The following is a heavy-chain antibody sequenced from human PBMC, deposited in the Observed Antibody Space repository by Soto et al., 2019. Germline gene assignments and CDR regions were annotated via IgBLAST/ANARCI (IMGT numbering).Heavy chain of an antibody. J-gene: IGHJ3*01. D-gene: IGHD6-19*01. Sequence: SVKVSCKASGGTFSSYTISWVRQAPGQGLEWMGRIIPILGIANYAQKFQGRVTITADKSTSTAYMELSSLRSEDTAVYYCARETSRGGYSHDVFDFWGKGTMVTASS. V-gene: IGHV1-69*04. CDR2: IIPILGIA. CDR3: ARETSRGGYSHDVFDF. CDR1: GGTFSSYT.